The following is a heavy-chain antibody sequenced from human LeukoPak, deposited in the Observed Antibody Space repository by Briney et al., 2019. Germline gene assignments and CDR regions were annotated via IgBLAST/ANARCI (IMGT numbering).Heavy chain of an antibody. CDR2: INHRGHP. V-gene: IGHV4-34*01. CDR1: GGSFTGYH. Sequence: SETLSLTCAVYGGSFTGYHWNWIRQSPQRGLEWIGEINHRGHPHYNPSLESRPTISVDTSKNQFSPTLKSVTAADTAVYFCARDPTTVVTVPYYFDFWGQGTPVTVSS. J-gene: IGHJ4*02. CDR3: ARDPTTVVTVPYYFDF. D-gene: IGHD4-23*01.